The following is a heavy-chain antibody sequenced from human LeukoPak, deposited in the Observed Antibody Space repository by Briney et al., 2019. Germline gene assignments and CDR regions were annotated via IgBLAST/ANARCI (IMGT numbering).Heavy chain of an antibody. V-gene: IGHV4-59*11. Sequence: KPSETLSLTCTVSGGSISSHYWSWIRQPPGKGLEWIGYIYYSGSTYYNPSLKSRVTISVDTSKNQFSLKLSSVTAADTAVYYCAREADRYYYYYGMDVWGQGTTVTVSS. D-gene: IGHD6-25*01. CDR2: IYYSGST. J-gene: IGHJ6*02. CDR1: GGSISSHY. CDR3: AREADRYYYYYGMDV.